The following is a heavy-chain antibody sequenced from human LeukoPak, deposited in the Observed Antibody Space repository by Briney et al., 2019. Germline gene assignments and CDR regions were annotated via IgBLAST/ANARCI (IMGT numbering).Heavy chain of an antibody. J-gene: IGHJ4*02. V-gene: IGHV3-15*01. CDR2: IKSKTDDGTI. CDR3: AHRDTTMVRVDY. Sequence: GGSLRLSCAAFGFTFRNASMSWVRQAPGKGLEWVGRIKSKTDDGTIDYTAPVKGRFTISRDDSKNTLYLQMNSLKTEDTAVYFCAHRDTTMVRVDYWGQGTLVTVSS. D-gene: IGHD5-18*01. CDR1: GFTFRNAS.